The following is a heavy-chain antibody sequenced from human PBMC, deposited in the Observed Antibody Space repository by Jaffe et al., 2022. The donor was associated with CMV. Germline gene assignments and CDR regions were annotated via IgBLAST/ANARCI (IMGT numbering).Heavy chain of an antibody. CDR3: ARAEVVVVPAAISWFDP. V-gene: IGHV3-66*01. CDR1: GFTVSSNY. CDR2: IYSGGST. Sequence: EVQLVESGGGLVQPGGSLRLSCAASGFTVSSNYMSWVRQAPGKGLEWVSVIYSGGSTYYADSVKGRFTISRDNSKNTLYLQMNSLRAEDTAVYYCARAEVVVVPAAISWFDPWGQGTLVTVSS. J-gene: IGHJ5*02. D-gene: IGHD2-2*01.